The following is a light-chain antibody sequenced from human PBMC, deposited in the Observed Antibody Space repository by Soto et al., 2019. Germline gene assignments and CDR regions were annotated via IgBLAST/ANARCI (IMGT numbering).Light chain of an antibody. CDR2: EVS. V-gene: IGLV2-14*01. CDR1: SSDVGGYNY. Sequence: QAVVTQPASVSGSPGQSITLSCSGTSSDVGGYNYVSWYQQHPGKAPKLLIYEVSNRPSGVSNRFSGSKSGNTASLTISGLQTDDEADYYCSSYTTTTTLGVFGGGTKLTVL. CDR3: SSYTTTTTLGV. J-gene: IGLJ2*01.